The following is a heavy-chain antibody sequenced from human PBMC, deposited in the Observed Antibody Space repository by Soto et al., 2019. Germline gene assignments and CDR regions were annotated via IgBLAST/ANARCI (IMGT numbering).Heavy chain of an antibody. D-gene: IGHD3-22*01. CDR2: ISTYNGDT. CDR1: GYSFTKYA. J-gene: IGHJ4*02. V-gene: IGHV1-18*01. CDR3: ARDPSHTSGHYQFFDS. Sequence: QVQLVQSGTEVKKPGASVKVSCKASGYSFTKYAISWVRQAPGQGLEWMGWISTYNGDTMYAQKFQGRVTLTTDTSTTTVYMELRSLRSDDTTVYYCARDPSHTSGHYQFFDSWGQGTLVTVSS.